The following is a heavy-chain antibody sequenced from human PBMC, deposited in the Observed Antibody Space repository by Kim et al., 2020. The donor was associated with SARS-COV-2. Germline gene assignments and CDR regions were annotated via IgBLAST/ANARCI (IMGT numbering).Heavy chain of an antibody. CDR2: IYYSGST. V-gene: IGHV4-31*03. J-gene: IGHJ5*02. D-gene: IGHD3-10*01. CDR1: GGSISSGGYY. CDR3: AREGITVVRGVDP. Sequence: SETLSLTCTVSGGSISSGGYYWSWIRQHPGKCLEWIGYIYYSGSTYYNPSLKSRVTISVDTSKNQFSLKLSSVTAADTAVYYCAREGITVVRGVDPWGQGTLVTVSS.